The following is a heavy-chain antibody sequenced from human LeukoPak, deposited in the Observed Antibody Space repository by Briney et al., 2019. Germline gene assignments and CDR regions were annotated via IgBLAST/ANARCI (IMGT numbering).Heavy chain of an antibody. D-gene: IGHD1-26*01. CDR1: GFTFSSFS. CDR3: AKTYSGSYIDAFDI. CDR2: ISSSSSHI. Sequence: PGGSLRLSCAASGFTFSSFSMNWVRQAPGKGLEWVSSISSSSSHIYYADSVRGRFTISRDNAKNSLYLQMNSLRAEDTAVYYCAKTYSGSYIDAFDIWGQGTMVTVSS. J-gene: IGHJ3*02. V-gene: IGHV3-21*04.